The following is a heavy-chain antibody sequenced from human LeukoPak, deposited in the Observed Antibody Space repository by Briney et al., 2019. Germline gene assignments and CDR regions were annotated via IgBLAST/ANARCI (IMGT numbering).Heavy chain of an antibody. CDR3: ARAPDTAMVVDYYYYYYMDV. D-gene: IGHD5-18*01. V-gene: IGHV4-59*01. CDR1: GGSISSYY. Sequence: SETLSPTCTVSGGSISSYYWSWIRQPPGKGLEWIGYIYYSGSTNYNPSLKSRVTISVDTSKNQFSLKLSSVTAADTAVYYCARAPDTAMVVDYYYYYYMDVWGKGTTVTVSS. J-gene: IGHJ6*03. CDR2: IYYSGST.